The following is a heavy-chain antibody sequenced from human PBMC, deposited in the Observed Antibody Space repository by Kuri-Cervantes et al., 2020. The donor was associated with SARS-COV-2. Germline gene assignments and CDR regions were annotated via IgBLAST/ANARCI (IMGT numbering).Heavy chain of an antibody. CDR2: IYTSGST. V-gene: IGHV4-4*07. Sequence: SETLSLTCTVSGGPISSYYWSWIRQPAGKGLEWIGRIYTSGSTNYNPSLKSRVTMSVDTSKNQFSLKLSSVTAADTAVYYCARVRVGYYYGSGRGDYYYYMDVWGKGTTVTVSS. CDR3: ARVRVGYYYGSGRGDYYYYMDV. CDR1: GGPISSYY. J-gene: IGHJ6*03. D-gene: IGHD3-10*01.